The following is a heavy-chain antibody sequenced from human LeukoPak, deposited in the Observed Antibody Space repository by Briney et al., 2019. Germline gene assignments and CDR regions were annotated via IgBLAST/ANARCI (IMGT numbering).Heavy chain of an antibody. Sequence: GGSLRLSCAASGFTCSSYSMNWVRQAPGKGLEWVSSISSSSSYIYYADSVKGRFTISRDNAKNSLYLQMNSLRAEDTAVYYCARDRWIQLWFDYWGQGTLVTVSS. J-gene: IGHJ4*02. V-gene: IGHV3-21*01. D-gene: IGHD5-18*01. CDR1: GFTCSSYS. CDR3: ARDRWIQLWFDY. CDR2: ISSSSSYI.